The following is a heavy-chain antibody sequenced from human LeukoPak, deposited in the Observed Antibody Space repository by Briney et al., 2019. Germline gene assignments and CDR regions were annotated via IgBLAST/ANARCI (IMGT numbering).Heavy chain of an antibody. CDR3: ARDLYCSSIGCPIDY. J-gene: IGHJ4*02. D-gene: IGHD2-2*01. CDR1: GFTFSIYW. V-gene: IGHV3-7*05. Sequence: GGSLRLSCVASGFTFSIYWMRWVRQAPGKGLEWVANIKQDGSEKYYVDSVKGRFTISRDNAKNSLYLQMNSLKAEDTAVYYCARDLYCSSIGCPIDYWGQGTLVTVSS. CDR2: IKQDGSEK.